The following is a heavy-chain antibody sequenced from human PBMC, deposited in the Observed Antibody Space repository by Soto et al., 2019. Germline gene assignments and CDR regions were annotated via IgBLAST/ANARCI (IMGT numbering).Heavy chain of an antibody. CDR2: IYRDDDK. D-gene: IGHD2-15*01. Sequence: SGPTLVNPTQTLTLTCTFSGFSLSTSGVGVGWIRQPPGKALEWLALIYRDDDKRYSPSLKSRLTITKDTSKNQVVLTMTNMDPVDTATYYCALNSLYCSGGSCPGDVWGKGTTVTVSS. CDR1: GFSLSTSGVG. CDR3: ALNSLYCSGGSCPGDV. J-gene: IGHJ6*04. V-gene: IGHV2-5*02.